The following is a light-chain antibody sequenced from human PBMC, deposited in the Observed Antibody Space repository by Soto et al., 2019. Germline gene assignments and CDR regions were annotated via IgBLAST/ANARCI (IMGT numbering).Light chain of an antibody. CDR3: QQYGSSPT. J-gene: IGKJ5*01. CDR2: GAS. V-gene: IGKV3-20*01. CDR1: QTVSSNY. Sequence: EIVLTQCPGTLSLSPGERATLSCRASQTVSSNYLAWFQQKGGQAPRLLIFGASSRAAGIPDRFSGSGSGTDFTLTISRLEPEDFAVYYCQQYGSSPTFGQGTRLEIK.